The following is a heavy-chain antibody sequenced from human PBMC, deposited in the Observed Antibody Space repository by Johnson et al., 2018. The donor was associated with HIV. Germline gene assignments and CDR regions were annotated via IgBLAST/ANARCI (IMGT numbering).Heavy chain of an antibody. CDR2: IWYDGSNK. CDR3: ARDPFTQALDAFDI. J-gene: IGHJ3*02. Sequence: QVQLVESGGGVVQPGRSLRLSCVASGFTFSTYGMHWVRQAPGKGLEWVAVIWYDGSNKYYADSVKGRFTISRDNSENTLYLQMNSLRPEDTAVYYCARDPFTQALDAFDIWGQGTMVTVSS. V-gene: IGHV3-33*01. CDR1: GFTFSTYG.